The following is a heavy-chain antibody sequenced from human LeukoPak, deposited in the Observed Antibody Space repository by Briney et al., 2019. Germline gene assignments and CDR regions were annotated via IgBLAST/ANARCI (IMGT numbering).Heavy chain of an antibody. CDR1: GFTFSSYW. Sequence: PGGSLRLSCAASGFTFSSYWMNWARQAPGKGLEWVASINHNGNVNYYVDSVKGRFTISRDNAKNSLYLQMSNLRAEDTAVYYCAKELNSYGPIDYWGQGTLVTVSS. CDR3: AKELNSYGPIDY. V-gene: IGHV3-7*03. D-gene: IGHD5-18*01. J-gene: IGHJ4*02. CDR2: INHNGNVN.